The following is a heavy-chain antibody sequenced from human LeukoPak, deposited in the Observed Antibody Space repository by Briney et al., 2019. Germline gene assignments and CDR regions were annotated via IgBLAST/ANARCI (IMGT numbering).Heavy chain of an antibody. Sequence: GGSLRLSCVASGFTFDDYAMHWVRQAPGKGLEWVSGISWNSGSVGYADSVKGRFTISRDNSKNTLYLQMNSLRAEDTAVYYCARGISGYYDFWSGYPMDVWGQGTTVTVSS. J-gene: IGHJ6*02. CDR2: ISWNSGSV. V-gene: IGHV3-9*01. CDR3: ARGISGYYDFWSGYPMDV. D-gene: IGHD3-3*01. CDR1: GFTFDDYA.